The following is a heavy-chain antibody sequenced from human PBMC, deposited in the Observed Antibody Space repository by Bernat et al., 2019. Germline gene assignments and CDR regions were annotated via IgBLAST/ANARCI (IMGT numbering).Heavy chain of an antibody. J-gene: IGHJ4*02. CDR3: ARVQSDYFEY. Sequence: EVQLVESGGGLVQPGGSLRLSCAASGFTFSSYSINWVRQAPGKGLEWVSYISTSSSVDYADSVKGRFTISRDNAKNSLYLQMNSLRADDTAVYYCARVQSDYFEYWGQGTLVTVFS. CDR1: GFTFSSYS. CDR2: ISTSSSV. V-gene: IGHV3-48*04.